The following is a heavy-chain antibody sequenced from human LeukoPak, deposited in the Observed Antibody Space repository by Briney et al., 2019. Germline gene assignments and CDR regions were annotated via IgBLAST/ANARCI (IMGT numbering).Heavy chain of an antibody. CDR2: VNPEDDET. J-gene: IGHJ4*02. CDR1: GYTFTDYS. V-gene: IGHV1-69-2*01. Sequence: ASVKVSCNVSGYTFTDYSIHWLQQAPGKGLEWLGLVNPEDDETIYSEKFQGRITMTADTSTDTAFTELSSLRSEDTAIYYCAAAPPGFGELNGGDYWGQGTLVTVSS. D-gene: IGHD3-10*01. CDR3: AAAPPGFGELNGGDY.